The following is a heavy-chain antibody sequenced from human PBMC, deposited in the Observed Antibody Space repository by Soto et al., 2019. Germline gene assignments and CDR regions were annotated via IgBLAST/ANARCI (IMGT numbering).Heavy chain of an antibody. Sequence: GGSLRLSCAASGFTFSSYSMNWVRQAPGKGLEWVSYISSSSSTIYYADSVKGRFTISRDNAKNSLYLQMNSLRAEDTAVYYCARSPSMTTVSLDYWGQGTLVTAPQ. CDR1: GFTFSSYS. D-gene: IGHD4-17*01. CDR3: ARSPSMTTVSLDY. J-gene: IGHJ4*02. CDR2: ISSSSSTI. V-gene: IGHV3-48*04.